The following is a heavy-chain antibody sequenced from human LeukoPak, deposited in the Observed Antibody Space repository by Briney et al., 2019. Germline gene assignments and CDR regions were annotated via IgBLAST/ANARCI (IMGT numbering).Heavy chain of an antibody. V-gene: IGHV4-4*07. J-gene: IGHJ4*02. CDR1: GVSVSSYY. D-gene: IGHD1-14*01. CDR2: MYRGNNV. Sequence: SETLSLTCTVSGVSVSSYYWSWIRQTAGNRLEYIGRMYRGNNVNNNPSLRGRVSVSIDRYQNHFTLRLTSVTVADTAVYFCARMSDHQFQDWGQGILVTVSS. CDR3: ARMSDHQFQD.